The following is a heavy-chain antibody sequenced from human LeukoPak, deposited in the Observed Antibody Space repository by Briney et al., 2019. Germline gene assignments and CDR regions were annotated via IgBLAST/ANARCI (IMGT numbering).Heavy chain of an antibody. J-gene: IGHJ6*03. V-gene: IGHV1-8*02. CDR1: GGTFSNYA. CDR3: ARGPLWFGEQRDFYYYYYMDV. D-gene: IGHD3-10*01. Sequence: ASVKVSCKASGGTFSNYAINWVRQATGQGLEWMGWMNPNSGNTGYAQKFQGRVTMTRNTSISTAYMELSSLRSEDTAVYYCARGPLWFGEQRDFYYYYYMDVWGKGTTVTISS. CDR2: MNPNSGNT.